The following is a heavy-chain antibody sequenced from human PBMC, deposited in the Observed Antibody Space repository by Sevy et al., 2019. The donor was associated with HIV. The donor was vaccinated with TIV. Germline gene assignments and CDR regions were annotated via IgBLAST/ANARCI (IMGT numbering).Heavy chain of an antibody. J-gene: IGHJ4*02. CDR3: ARDYYDSSGYYYSGAFDY. CDR2: ISYDGSNK. D-gene: IGHD3-22*01. V-gene: IGHV3-30-3*01. CDR1: GFTFSSYA. Sequence: GGCLRLSCAASGFTFSSYAMHWVRQAPGKGLEWVAVISYDGSNKYYADSVKGRFTISRDNSKNTLYLQMNSLRAEDTAVYYCARDYYDSSGYYYSGAFDYWGQGTLVTVSS.